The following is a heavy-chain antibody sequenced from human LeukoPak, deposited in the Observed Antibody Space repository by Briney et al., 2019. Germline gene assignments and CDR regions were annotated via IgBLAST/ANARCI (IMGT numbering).Heavy chain of an antibody. D-gene: IGHD2-2*01. Sequence: GGSLRLSCAASGFTFDDYGMSWVRQAPGKGLEWVFGINWNGGSTGYADSVKGRFTISRDNAKNSLYLQMNSLRAEDTALYYCARGGCSSTSCPYYYYYYMDVWGKGTTVTVSS. CDR1: GFTFDDYG. CDR3: ARGGCSSTSCPYYYYYYMDV. V-gene: IGHV3-20*04. CDR2: INWNGGST. J-gene: IGHJ6*03.